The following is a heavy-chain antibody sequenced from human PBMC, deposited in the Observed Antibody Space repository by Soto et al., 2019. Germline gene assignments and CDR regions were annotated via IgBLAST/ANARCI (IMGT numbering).Heavy chain of an antibody. CDR3: ARLLTEGATFREDAFDI. V-gene: IGHV1-18*01. Sequence: QVELMQSGGEVKRPGASVKVSCKSSRYTFTSHGISWVRQAPGQGLEWMGWISTYNGKTDSAQKFQGRVTMTADTRTKPAYMELRSLRSDDTALYYCARLLTEGATFREDAFDIWGQGTKFTVSS. J-gene: IGHJ3*02. CDR1: RYTFTSHG. D-gene: IGHD1-26*01. CDR2: ISTYNGKT.